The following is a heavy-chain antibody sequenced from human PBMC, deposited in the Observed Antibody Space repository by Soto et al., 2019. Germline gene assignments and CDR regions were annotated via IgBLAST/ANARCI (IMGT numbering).Heavy chain of an antibody. V-gene: IGHV4-59*01. CDR3: ARDSGDSRSGWFDP. D-gene: IGHD3-10*01. CDR2: INYSGST. J-gene: IGHJ5*02. CDR1: GGSINSYY. Sequence: PSETLSLTCTVSGGSINSYYWSWIRQPPGKGLEWIGYINYSGSTNHNPSLKSRVTISVDTSKKQFSLKLTSVTAADTAVYYCARDSGDSRSGWFDPWGQGTLVTVSS.